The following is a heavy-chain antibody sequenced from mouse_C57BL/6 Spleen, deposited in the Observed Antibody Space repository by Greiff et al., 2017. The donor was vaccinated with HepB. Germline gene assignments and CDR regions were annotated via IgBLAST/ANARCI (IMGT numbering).Heavy chain of an antibody. V-gene: IGHV1-15*01. CDR2: IDPETGGT. CDR3: TRSYYGSSYLYYFDY. D-gene: IGHD1-1*01. J-gene: IGHJ2*01. Sequence: QVQLQQSGAELVRPGASVTLSCKASGYTFTDYEMHWVKQTPVHGLEWIGAIDPETGGTAYNQKFKGKAILTADKSSSTAYMELRSLTSEDSAVYYCTRSYYGSSYLYYFDYWGQGTTLTVSS. CDR1: GYTFTDYE.